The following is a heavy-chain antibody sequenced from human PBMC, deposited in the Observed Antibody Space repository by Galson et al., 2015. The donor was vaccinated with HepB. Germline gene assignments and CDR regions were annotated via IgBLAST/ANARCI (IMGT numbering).Heavy chain of an antibody. CDR1: GFAFSTYA. Sequence: SLRLSCAASGFAFSTYAMSWVRQAPGKGLEWVSGINNFKDGGGAYHADSAKVRFTVSRDDSRNTLYLQINSLTAEDTAVYYCTTDLRRGSEYWGQGTLVTVSS. D-gene: IGHD1-14*01. CDR3: TTDLRRGSEY. V-gene: IGHV3-23*01. CDR2: INNFKDGGGA. J-gene: IGHJ4*02.